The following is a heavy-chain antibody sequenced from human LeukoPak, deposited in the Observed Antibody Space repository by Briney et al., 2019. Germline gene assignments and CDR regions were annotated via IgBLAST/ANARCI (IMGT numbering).Heavy chain of an antibody. CDR3: ANEIRPNDY. J-gene: IGHJ4*02. CDR2: ISISGSKT. D-gene: IGHD4-17*01. Sequence: PSETLSLTCAVYGGSFSGYYWSWIRQPPGKGLEWVSAISISGSKTYYADSVKGRFTISRDNSKNTLYLQMNSLRAEDTAVYYCANEIRPNDYWGQGTQVTVSS. CDR1: GGSFSGYY. V-gene: IGHV3-23*01.